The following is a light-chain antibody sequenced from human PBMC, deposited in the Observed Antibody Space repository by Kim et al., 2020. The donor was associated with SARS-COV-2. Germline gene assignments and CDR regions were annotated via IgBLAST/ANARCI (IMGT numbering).Light chain of an antibody. CDR3: AAWDDSLRGRV. Sequence: VLTQPPSASGTPGQRVIISCSGSSSNIEKNTVNWYQQLPGTAPKLLFYSYNQRPSGVPDRFSASRSGTSATLAISGLQSEDEGIYYCAAWDDSLRGRVFGGGTQLTVL. V-gene: IGLV1-44*01. J-gene: IGLJ3*02. CDR2: SYN. CDR1: SSNIEKNT.